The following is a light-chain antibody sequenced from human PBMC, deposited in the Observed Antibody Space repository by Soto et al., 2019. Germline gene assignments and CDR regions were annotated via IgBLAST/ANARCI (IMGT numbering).Light chain of an antibody. J-gene: IGKJ4*01. V-gene: IGKV1-9*01. CDR1: QGVNSY. Sequence: SQLTHSPSFVSASVRDRVTVTCRASQGVNSYLAWYQQQPGKAPQLLIYTASTLQSGVPSRFSGSGSGTEFTLTITCLQAEDFAAYECQLLYTFRLTFGGRSKV. CDR2: TAS. CDR3: QLLYTFRLT.